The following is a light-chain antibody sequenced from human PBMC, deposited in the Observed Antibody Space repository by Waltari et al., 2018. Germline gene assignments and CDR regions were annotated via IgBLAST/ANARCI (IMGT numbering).Light chain of an antibody. CDR1: SSDIGGYNY. Sequence: QAALTQPRSVSGSPGQSVTISCTGTSSDIGGYNYVSWYQQHPGTAPKLMIYEVSERPSGVSDRFSGSKSGNTASLTISGLQPEDEADYSCTAYAGINTFIFGAGTRLTVL. J-gene: IGLJ1*01. CDR2: EVS. V-gene: IGLV2-11*01. CDR3: TAYAGINTFI.